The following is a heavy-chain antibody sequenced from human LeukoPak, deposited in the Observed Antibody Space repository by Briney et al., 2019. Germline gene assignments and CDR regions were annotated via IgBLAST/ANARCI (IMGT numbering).Heavy chain of an antibody. CDR3: ARVGITIFGVVTPEYMDV. CDR2: ISSSSSYI. V-gene: IGHV3-21*01. Sequence: GRSLRLSCAASGFTFSSYSMNWVRQAPGKGLEWVSSISSSSSYIYYADSVKGRFTISRDNAKNSLYLQMNSLRAEDTAVYYCARVGITIFGVVTPEYMDVWGKGTTVTVSS. J-gene: IGHJ6*03. CDR1: GFTFSSYS. D-gene: IGHD3-3*01.